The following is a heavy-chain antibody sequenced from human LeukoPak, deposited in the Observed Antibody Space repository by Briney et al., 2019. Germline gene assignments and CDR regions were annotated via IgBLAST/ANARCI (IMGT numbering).Heavy chain of an antibody. V-gene: IGHV4-59*01. CDR1: GVAITSYY. D-gene: IGHD1-26*01. J-gene: IGHJ4*02. Sequence: SETLSLTCTVSGVAITSYYWSWIRQPPGKGLEWIGYIHYSGSTNYNPSLRSRVTISVDASRNHFSLKVTSVTAADTAVYYCARTLVGASFDYWGQGTLVTVSS. CDR2: IHYSGST. CDR3: ARTLVGASFDY.